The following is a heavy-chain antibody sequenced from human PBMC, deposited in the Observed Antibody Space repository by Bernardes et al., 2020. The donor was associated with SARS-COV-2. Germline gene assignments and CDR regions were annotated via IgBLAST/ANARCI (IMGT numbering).Heavy chain of an antibody. Sequence: SETLSLTCSVSGGSISSHYWSWIRQPPGQGLEWIGYIFYRGSTKYKPSLKSRATISVDTSKIQISLKLTSVTAADTAIYYCARGRDYGGRDFDYWGHGTLVLVSS. V-gene: IGHV4-59*11. CDR2: IFYRGST. J-gene: IGHJ4*01. CDR3: ARGRDYGGRDFDY. D-gene: IGHD4-17*01. CDR1: GGSISSHY.